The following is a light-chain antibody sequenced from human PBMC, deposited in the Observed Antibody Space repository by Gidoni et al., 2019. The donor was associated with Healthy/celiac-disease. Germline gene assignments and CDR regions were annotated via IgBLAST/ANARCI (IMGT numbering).Light chain of an antibody. CDR3: QQYYSTPRLT. V-gene: IGKV4-1*01. CDR1: QSVLYSSNNKNY. J-gene: IGKJ4*01. Sequence: DIVMTLSPDSLAVSLGERATINCKSSQSVLYSSNNKNYLAWYQQKPGQPPKLLIYWASTRESGVPDRFSGSGSGTDFTLTISSLQAEDVAVYYCQQYYSTPRLTFGGGTKVEIK. CDR2: WAS.